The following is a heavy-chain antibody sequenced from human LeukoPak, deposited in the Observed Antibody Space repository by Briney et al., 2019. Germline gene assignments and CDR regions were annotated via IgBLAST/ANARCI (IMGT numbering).Heavy chain of an antibody. CDR1: GYTFTGYY. CDR3: ARGGGLGWLLDRSDWFDP. V-gene: IGHV1-2*02. CDR2: INPNSGGT. J-gene: IGHJ5*02. D-gene: IGHD3-3*01. Sequence: ASVKVSCKASGYTFTGYYMHWVRQAPGQGLEWMGWINPNSGGTNYAQKFQGRVTMTRDTSIITAYMELSRLRSDDTAVYYCARGGGLGWLLDRSDWFDPWGQGTLVTVSS.